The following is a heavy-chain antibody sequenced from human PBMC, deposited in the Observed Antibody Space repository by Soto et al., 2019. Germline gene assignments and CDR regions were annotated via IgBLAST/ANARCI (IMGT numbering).Heavy chain of an antibody. V-gene: IGHV3-23*01. Sequence: PGGPLRLSCVASGFTFSSYAMRWVRQAPGKGLEWVSAISGSGGSTYYADSVKGRFTISRDNSKNTLYLQMNSLRAEDTAVYYCAKDRTYYYDSSGYYNYWGQGTLVTVSS. CDR3: AKDRTYYYDSSGYYNY. CDR2: ISGSGGST. J-gene: IGHJ4*02. CDR1: GFTFSSYA. D-gene: IGHD3-22*01.